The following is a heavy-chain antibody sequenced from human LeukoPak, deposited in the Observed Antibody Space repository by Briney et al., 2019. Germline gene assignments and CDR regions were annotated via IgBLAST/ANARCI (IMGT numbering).Heavy chain of an antibody. CDR1: GGSISSSSYY. CDR2: IYYSGST. J-gene: IGHJ4*02. D-gene: IGHD6-19*01. CDR3: ARVGIAVARRALGY. V-gene: IGHV4-39*07. Sequence: SETLSLTCTVSGGSISSSSYYWGWIRQPPGKGLEWIGSIYYSGSTYYNPSLKSRVTISVDTSKNQFSLKLSSVTAADTAVYYCARVGIAVARRALGYWGQGTLVTVSS.